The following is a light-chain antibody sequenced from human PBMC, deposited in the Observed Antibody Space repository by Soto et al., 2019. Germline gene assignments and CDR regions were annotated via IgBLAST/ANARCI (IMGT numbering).Light chain of an antibody. J-gene: IGKJ1*01. V-gene: IGKV3-20*01. CDR2: DAS. CDR3: QQYLNSPRT. Sequence: EIVLTQSPGTLSLSPGEGATLSCRASQRVASDLAWYLQKPGQPPRLLIYDASIGATGIPDRISGSGSERDFTLTISRLEPEDAAVYYCQQYLNSPRTFGQGTKVDIK. CDR1: QRVASD.